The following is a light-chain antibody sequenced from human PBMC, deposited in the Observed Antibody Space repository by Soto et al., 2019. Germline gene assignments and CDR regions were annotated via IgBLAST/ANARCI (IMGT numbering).Light chain of an antibody. V-gene: IGKV3-15*01. CDR3: QQSYKTPHT. Sequence: EIVMTQSPGTLSVSPGERATLSCRASRGISSNLAWYQQKPGQAPRLLIYGASTRATGIPARFSGSGSGTEFTLTISSLQPEDFGTYYCQQSYKTPHTFGQGTKLETK. J-gene: IGKJ2*01. CDR2: GAS. CDR1: RGISSN.